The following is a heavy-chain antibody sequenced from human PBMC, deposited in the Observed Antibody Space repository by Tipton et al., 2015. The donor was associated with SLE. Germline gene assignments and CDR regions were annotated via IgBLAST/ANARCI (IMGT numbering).Heavy chain of an antibody. V-gene: IGHV4-39*01. Sequence: TLSLTCTVSGGSISTSTYYWGWIRQPPGKGLEWIGNMYYSGSTYYNPSLKSRVTISVDTSKNQFSLKLSSVTAADTAVYYCATRPGPYCGGDCPAGYYYYGMDVWGQGTLVTVSS. CDR1: GGSISTSTYY. J-gene: IGHJ6*02. CDR2: MYYSGST. CDR3: ATRPGPYCGGDCPAGYYYYGMDV. D-gene: IGHD2-21*01.